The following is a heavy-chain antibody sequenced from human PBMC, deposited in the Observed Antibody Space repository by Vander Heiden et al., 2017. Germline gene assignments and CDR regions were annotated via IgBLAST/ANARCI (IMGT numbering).Heavy chain of an antibody. J-gene: IGHJ3*02. V-gene: IGHV3-23*01. CDR2: ISGTDEST. CDR3: TKDKFRMALADAFDI. D-gene: IGHD2-8*01. CDR1: GSTFSNNA. Sequence: EVHLLESGGGLIQPGGSLSRSCAASGSTFSNNAMSWVRQAPGKGLEWVSGISGTDESTSDADSVKGRFTISRDKSKNTLYLQMDSLRVEDTALYYCTKDKFRMALADAFDIWGQGTMVTVSS.